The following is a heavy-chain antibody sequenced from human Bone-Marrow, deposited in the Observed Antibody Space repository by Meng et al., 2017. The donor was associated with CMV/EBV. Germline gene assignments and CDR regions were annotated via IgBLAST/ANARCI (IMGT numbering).Heavy chain of an antibody. Sequence: GGSLRLSCAASGFSVSSKFMSWVRQAPGKGLEWVSIIYSGGNTYYVDSVRGRFTVYRDISKNTLYLQMDGLGAEDTALYYCATRDFAWYHGDFDYWGQGTLVT. CDR1: GFSVSSKF. V-gene: IGHV3-53*01. CDR2: IYSGGNT. D-gene: IGHD6-13*01. CDR3: ATRDFAWYHGDFDY. J-gene: IGHJ4*02.